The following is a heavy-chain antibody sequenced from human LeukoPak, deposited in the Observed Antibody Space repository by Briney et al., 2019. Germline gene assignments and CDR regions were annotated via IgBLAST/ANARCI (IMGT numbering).Heavy chain of an antibody. CDR3: AKLARWFGELSPFDY. J-gene: IGHJ4*02. Sequence: GGSLRLSCAASGFIFSDYGLHWVRQAPGKGLEWLAVISYDESNRYYAGSVKGRFTISRDNSKNTVYLQMNSLRAEDTAVYYCAKLARWFGELSPFDYWGQGTLVTVSS. V-gene: IGHV3-30*18. CDR1: GFIFSDYG. D-gene: IGHD3-10*01. CDR2: ISYDESNR.